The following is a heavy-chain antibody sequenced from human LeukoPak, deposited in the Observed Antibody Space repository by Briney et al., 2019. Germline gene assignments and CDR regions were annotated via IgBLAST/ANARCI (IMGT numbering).Heavy chain of an antibody. D-gene: IGHD1-26*01. V-gene: IGHV4-30-4*01. Sequence: PSQTLSLTCTVSGGSISSGDHYWRWIRQPPGTGLEWIGYIYYSGSTYYNPSLKSRVTISVDTSKNQFSLKLSSVTAADTAVYYCARAGSLDLVYGMDVWGQGTTVTVSS. CDR1: GGSISSGDHY. CDR2: IYYSGST. CDR3: ARAGSLDLVYGMDV. J-gene: IGHJ6*02.